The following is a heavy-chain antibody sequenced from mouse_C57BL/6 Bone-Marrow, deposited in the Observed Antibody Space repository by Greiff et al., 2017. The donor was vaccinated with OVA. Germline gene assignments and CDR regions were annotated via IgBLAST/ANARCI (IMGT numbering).Heavy chain of an antibody. CDR1: GYAFTNYL. CDR2: INPGSGGT. Sequence: VQLQESGAELVRPGPSVTVSCKASGYAFTNYLIEWVKQRPGQGLEWIGVINPGSGGTNYNEKFKGKATLTADKSSSTAYMQLSSLTSEDSAVYFCARWEVVPFDYWGQGTTLTVSS. D-gene: IGHD1-1*01. V-gene: IGHV1-54*01. CDR3: ARWEVVPFDY. J-gene: IGHJ2*01.